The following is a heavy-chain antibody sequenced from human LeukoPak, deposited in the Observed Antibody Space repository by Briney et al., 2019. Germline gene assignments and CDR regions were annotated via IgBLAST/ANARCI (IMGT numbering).Heavy chain of an antibody. CDR3: ASGVNYDILTGYLTDDAFDI. J-gene: IGHJ3*02. D-gene: IGHD3-9*01. CDR1: GGSLSSYY. CDR2: SYYSGST. Sequence: SETLSLTCTVSGGSLSSYYWSWIRQPPGKGLEWIGYSYYSGSTNYNPSLKSRVTISVDTSKNQFSLKLSSVTAADTAVYYCASGVNYDILTGYLTDDAFDIWGQGTMVTVSS. V-gene: IGHV4-59*12.